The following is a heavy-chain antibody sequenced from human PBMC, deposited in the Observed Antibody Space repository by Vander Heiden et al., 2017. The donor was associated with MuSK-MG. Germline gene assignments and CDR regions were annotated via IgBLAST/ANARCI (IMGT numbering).Heavy chain of an antibody. Sequence: EVQLEQSGAEVKKPGESLKISCKASGYSFTNYWITWVRHVPGRGLEWLGTVDPVDSQSKYSPSFQGHVTISSDKSVNTAYLQWSTLKPSDTAIYFCARHVYCGADCASSYDDWGQGTPVTVSS. D-gene: IGHD2-21*01. J-gene: IGHJ4*02. V-gene: IGHV5-10-1*03. CDR2: VDPVDSQS. CDR3: ARHVYCGADCASSYDD. CDR1: GYSFTNYW.